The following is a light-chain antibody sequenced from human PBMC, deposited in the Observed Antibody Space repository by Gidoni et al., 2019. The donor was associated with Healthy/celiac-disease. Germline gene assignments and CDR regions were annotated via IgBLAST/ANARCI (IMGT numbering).Light chain of an antibody. CDR1: SSDVGSYNL. CDR2: EVS. V-gene: IGLV2-23*02. Sequence: SALTQPAYVSGSPGQSITISCTGTSSDVGSYNLVSWYQQHPGKAPKLMIYEVSKRPSGVSNRFSGSKSGNTASLTISGLQAEDEADYYCCSYAGSSNVFGTGTKVTVL. J-gene: IGLJ1*01. CDR3: CSYAGSSNV.